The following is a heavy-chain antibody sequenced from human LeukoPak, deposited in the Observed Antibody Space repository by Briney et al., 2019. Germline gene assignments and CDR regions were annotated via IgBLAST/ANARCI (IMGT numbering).Heavy chain of an antibody. CDR1: GGSFSGYY. CDR2: INHSGST. J-gene: IGHJ5*02. Sequence: SETLSLTCAVYGGSFSGYYRSWIRQPPGKGLEWIGEINHSGSTNYNPSLKSRVTISVDTSKNQFSLKLSSVTAADTAVYYCARGRRYFDWLLFPRNWFDPWGQGTLVTVSS. V-gene: IGHV4-34*01. D-gene: IGHD3-9*01. CDR3: ARGRRYFDWLLFPRNWFDP.